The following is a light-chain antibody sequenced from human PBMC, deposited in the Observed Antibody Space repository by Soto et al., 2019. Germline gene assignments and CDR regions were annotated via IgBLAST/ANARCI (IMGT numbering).Light chain of an antibody. CDR2: DAS. V-gene: IGKV1-33*01. CDR3: QQSYNTPLT. Sequence: DIQMTQSPSSLSASVGDRVTITCQASQDISNYLNWYQQKPGKAPKLLIYDASNLETGVPSRFSGSGSGTDFTLTISSLQPEDFATYYCQQSYNTPLTFGPGTKVDIK. CDR1: QDISNY. J-gene: IGKJ3*01.